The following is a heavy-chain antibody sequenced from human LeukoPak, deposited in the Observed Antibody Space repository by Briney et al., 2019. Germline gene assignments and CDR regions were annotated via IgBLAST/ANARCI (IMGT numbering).Heavy chain of an antibody. Sequence: GRSLRLSCAASGFTFEDYAMHWVRQAPGKGLEWVSGINWNSASTGYADSVKGRFTISRDNVMNSLYLQMNSLRPEDTALYYCVKDRRNPYRPEGPFDPWGQGTLVTVSS. J-gene: IGHJ5*02. CDR2: INWNSAST. CDR3: VKDRRNPYRPEGPFDP. V-gene: IGHV3-9*01. D-gene: IGHD1-14*01. CDR1: GFTFEDYA.